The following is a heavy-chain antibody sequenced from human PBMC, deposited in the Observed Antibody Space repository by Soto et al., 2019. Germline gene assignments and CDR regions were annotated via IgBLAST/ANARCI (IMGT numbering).Heavy chain of an antibody. CDR3: ARLYYYDSSGPAGDLYYFDY. CDR1: GFTFSSYS. J-gene: IGHJ4*02. V-gene: IGHV3-21*01. Sequence: PGGSLSLSCAASGFTFSSYSMNWVRQAPGKGLEWVSSISSSSSYIYYADSVKGRFTISRDNAKNSLYLQMNSLRAEDTAVYYCARLYYYDSSGPAGDLYYFDYWGQGTLVTVSS. CDR2: ISSSSSYI. D-gene: IGHD3-22*01.